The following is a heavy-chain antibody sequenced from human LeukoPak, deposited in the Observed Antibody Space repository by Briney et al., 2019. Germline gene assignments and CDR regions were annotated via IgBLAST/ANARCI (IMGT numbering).Heavy chain of an antibody. D-gene: IGHD1-26*01. CDR1: GFTFSSYA. J-gene: IGHJ4*02. Sequence: PGGSLRLSCAASGFTFSSYAMNWVRQAPGKGLEWVGRIKSKTDGGTTDYAAPVKGRFTISRDDSKNTLYLQMNSLKTEDTAVYYCTTDLAELPFDYWGQGTLVTVSS. CDR2: IKSKTDGGTT. CDR3: TTDLAELPFDY. V-gene: IGHV3-15*01.